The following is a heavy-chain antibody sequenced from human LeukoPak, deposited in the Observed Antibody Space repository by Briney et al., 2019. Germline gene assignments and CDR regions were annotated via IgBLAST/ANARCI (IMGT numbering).Heavy chain of an antibody. CDR1: AYSISSGYY. D-gene: IGHD2-21*01. J-gene: IGHJ4*02. V-gene: IGHV4-38-2*02. CDR3: ARAEVIAIQFDY. CDR2: IYHSGST. Sequence: SETLSLTCTVSAYSISSGYYWGWIRQPPGKGLEWIGSIYHSGSTYYNPSLKSRGTISVDTSKNQFSLKLSSVTAADTAVYYCARAEVIAIQFDYWGQGTLVTVSS.